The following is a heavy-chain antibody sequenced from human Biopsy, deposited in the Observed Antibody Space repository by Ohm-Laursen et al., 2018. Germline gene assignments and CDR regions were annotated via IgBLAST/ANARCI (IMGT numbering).Heavy chain of an antibody. V-gene: IGHV3-74*03. CDR3: TGDSGGLGDY. D-gene: IGHD2-8*02. CDR2: IHGDEISA. Sequence: SLRLSCAASGFTFSRSVMHWVRQAPGKGLMWVSCIHGDEISATYAEPVKGRFTISRDNAKNTLHLQMNSLRAEDTAVYYCTGDSGGLGDYWGQGTLVTVSS. J-gene: IGHJ4*02. CDR1: GFTFSRSV.